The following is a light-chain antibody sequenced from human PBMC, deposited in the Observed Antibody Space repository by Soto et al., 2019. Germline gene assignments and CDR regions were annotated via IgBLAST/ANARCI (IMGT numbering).Light chain of an antibody. V-gene: IGLV2-11*01. CDR1: SSDVGGYNY. CDR3: CSYAGSSYV. Sequence: SALTQPRSVSGSPGQSVAISCTGTSSDVGGYNYVSWYQQHPGKAPKFMIYDVTKRPSGVPDRFSGSKSGNTASLTISGLQAEDEADYYCCSYAGSSYVFGTGTKLTVL. CDR2: DVT. J-gene: IGLJ1*01.